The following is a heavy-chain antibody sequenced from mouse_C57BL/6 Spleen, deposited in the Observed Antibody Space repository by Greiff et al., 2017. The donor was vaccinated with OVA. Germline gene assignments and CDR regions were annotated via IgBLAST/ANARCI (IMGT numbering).Heavy chain of an antibody. D-gene: IGHD2-4*01. CDR2: IYPYNDGT. CDR3: ARWRDYEGYAMDY. Sequence: LVESGPELVKPGASVKMSCKASGYTFTSYVMHWVKQKPGQGLEWIGYIYPYNDGTKYNEKFKGKATLTSDKSSSTAYMELSSLTSEDSAVYYCARWRDYEGYAMDYWGQGTSVTVSS. J-gene: IGHJ4*01. V-gene: IGHV1-14*01. CDR1: GYTFTSYV.